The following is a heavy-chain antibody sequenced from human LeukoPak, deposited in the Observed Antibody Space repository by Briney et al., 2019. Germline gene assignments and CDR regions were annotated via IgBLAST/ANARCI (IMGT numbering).Heavy chain of an antibody. CDR3: AKDYRYYGSGSHMDV. Sequence: GGSLRLSCAASGFTFTNYGMHWVRQAPGKGLEWVAFIRYDGFNKYCADSVKGRFTISRDNSKNTLYLQMDSLRPEDTAVYFCAKDYRYYGSGSHMDVWGKGTTVTISS. CDR1: GFTFTNYG. D-gene: IGHD3-10*01. V-gene: IGHV3-30*02. J-gene: IGHJ6*03. CDR2: IRYDGFNK.